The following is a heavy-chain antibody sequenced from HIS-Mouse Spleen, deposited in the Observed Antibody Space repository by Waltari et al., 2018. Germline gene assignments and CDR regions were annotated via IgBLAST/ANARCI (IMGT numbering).Heavy chain of an antibody. J-gene: IGHJ2*01. D-gene: IGHD6-13*01. CDR3: AREIPYSSSWYDWYFDL. Sequence: QLQLQESGPGLVKPSETLSLTCTVSGGSISSSSYYWGWIRQPPGKVLEWIGSIYSKGRTYYNPSLKSRVTIAVDTSKNQFSLKRSSVTAADTAVYYCAREIPYSSSWYDWYFDLWGRGTLVTVSS. CDR2: IYSKGRT. CDR1: GGSISSSSYY. V-gene: IGHV4-39*07.